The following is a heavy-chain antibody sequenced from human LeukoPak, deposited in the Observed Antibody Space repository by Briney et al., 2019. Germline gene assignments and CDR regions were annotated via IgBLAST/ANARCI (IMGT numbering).Heavy chain of an antibody. D-gene: IGHD3-10*01. V-gene: IGHV4-34*01. J-gene: IGHJ5*02. Sequence: PSETLSLTCAVYGGSFSGYYWSWIRQPPGKGLEWIGEINHRGSTNYNPPLKSRVTISVDTSKNQFSLNLRSVTAADTAVYYCARHGSVRSPLGPWGQGTLVTISS. CDR2: INHRGST. CDR3: ARHGSVRSPLGP. CDR1: GGSFSGYY.